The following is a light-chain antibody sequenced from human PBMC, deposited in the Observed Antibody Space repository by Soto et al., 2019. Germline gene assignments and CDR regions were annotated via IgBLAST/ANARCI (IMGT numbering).Light chain of an antibody. CDR2: DAS. CDR3: QQFDSNPWT. J-gene: IGKJ1*01. Sequence: DIVMTQSPDSLAVSLGERATINCKSSQSVLYSSNNKNYLAWYQQKPGKAPKVLIYDASSLESGVPSRFSGSGSGTEFTLTINSLQPDDFATYYCQQFDSNPWTFGQGTKVDIK. CDR1: QSVLYSSNNKNY. V-gene: IGKV4-1*01.